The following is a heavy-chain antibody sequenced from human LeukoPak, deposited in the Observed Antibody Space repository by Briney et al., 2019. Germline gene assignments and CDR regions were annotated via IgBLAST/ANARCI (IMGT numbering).Heavy chain of an antibody. CDR3: AKAIGRDSSGWYYFDY. J-gene: IGHJ4*02. V-gene: IGHV3-9*01. CDR1: GFTFDDYA. D-gene: IGHD6-19*01. Sequence: GGSLRLSCAASGFTFDDYAMHWVRQAPGKGQEWVSGISWNSGSIGYADSVKGRFTISRDNAKNSLYLQMNSLRAEDTALYYCAKAIGRDSSGWYYFDYWGQGTLVTVSS. CDR2: ISWNSGSI.